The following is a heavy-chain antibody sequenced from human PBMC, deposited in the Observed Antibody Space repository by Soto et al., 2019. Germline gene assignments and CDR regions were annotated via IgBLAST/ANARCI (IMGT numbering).Heavy chain of an antibody. CDR2: ISWNGDST. CDR1: GFTFDDYG. Sequence: GGSLRLSCAASGFTFDDYGMSWVRQAPGKGLEWVSGISWNGDSTGYADSVQGRFTISRDNAKNSLYLQMNSLRAEDTALYHCARVSYCGGDCYSGYVDYWGQGTLVTVSS. D-gene: IGHD2-21*01. CDR3: ARVSYCGGDCYSGYVDY. V-gene: IGHV3-20*01. J-gene: IGHJ4*02.